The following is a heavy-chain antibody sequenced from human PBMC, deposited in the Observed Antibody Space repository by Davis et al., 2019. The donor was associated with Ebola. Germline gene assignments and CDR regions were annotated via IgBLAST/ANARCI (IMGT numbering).Heavy chain of an antibody. V-gene: IGHV3-48*03. D-gene: IGHD3-10*01. CDR1: GFTLSSCE. CDR3: AGSSIWFGELLHPPYYYYGMDV. Sequence: GESLKTPCPASGFTLSSCEMYWVRQPPGKGLEWVSYISSSGNTIYYADSVKRRFTISTDNAKNSLYLQMNSLRAEDTAVYYCAGSSIWFGELLHPPYYYYGMDVWGQGTTVTVSS. J-gene: IGHJ6*02. CDR2: ISSSGNTI.